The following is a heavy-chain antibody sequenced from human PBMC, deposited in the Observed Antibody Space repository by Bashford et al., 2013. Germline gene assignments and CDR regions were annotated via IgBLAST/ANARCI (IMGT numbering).Heavy chain of an antibody. D-gene: IGHD2-21*01. V-gene: IGHV3-21*01. CDR1: GFTFNTYS. CDR2: ISDNSNYK. J-gene: IGHJ4*02. Sequence: GGPVRLSCAASGFTFNTYSMNWVRRGPGKGLEWVSSISDNSNYKYYADSVKGRFTISRDNAKNSLYLQMNSLRAEDTAVYYCATDFNSPQGYWGQGTLVTVSS. CDR3: ATDFNSPQGY.